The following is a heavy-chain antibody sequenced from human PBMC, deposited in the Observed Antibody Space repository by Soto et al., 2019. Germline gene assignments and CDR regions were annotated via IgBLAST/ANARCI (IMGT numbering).Heavy chain of an antibody. CDR1: GFTFSSYG. CDR2: IWYDGSNK. D-gene: IGHD3-9*01. V-gene: IGHV3-33*01. Sequence: QVQLVESGGGVVQPGRSLRLSCAASGFTFSSYGMHWVRQAPGKGLEWVAVIWYDGSNKYYADSVKGRLTISRDNSKNTLYLQMNSLRAEDTAVYYCARGHFDWLPPDAFDIWGQGTMVTVSS. CDR3: ARGHFDWLPPDAFDI. J-gene: IGHJ3*02.